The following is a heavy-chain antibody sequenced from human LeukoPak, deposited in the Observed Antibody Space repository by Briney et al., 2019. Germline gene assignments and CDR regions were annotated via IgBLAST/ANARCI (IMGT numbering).Heavy chain of an antibody. D-gene: IGHD7-27*01. CDR3: ARETGDLDF. J-gene: IGHJ4*02. CDR1: GFTFSNYA. V-gene: IGHV3-23*01. Sequence: GGSLRLSCAASGFTFSNYAMSWVRQAPGKGLEWVSVISDSVSSTYYADSVKGRSTISRDNSKNTPYLQMNSLRDEDTAVYYCARETGDLDFWGQGTLVTVSS. CDR2: ISDSVSST.